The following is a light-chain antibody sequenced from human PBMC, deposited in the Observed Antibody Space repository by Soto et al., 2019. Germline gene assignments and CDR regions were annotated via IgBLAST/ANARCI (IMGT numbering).Light chain of an antibody. V-gene: IGKV1-27*01. Sequence: DIQMTQSPSSLSASVGDRVILTCRASQGIDNYLAWYQQRPGKVPKLLIYAASTLQSGVPSRFSGSGSGTEFTLTISSLQPEDVASYYCQKYEGVPLTFGGGTKVDIK. CDR2: AAS. J-gene: IGKJ4*01. CDR3: QKYEGVPLT. CDR1: QGIDNY.